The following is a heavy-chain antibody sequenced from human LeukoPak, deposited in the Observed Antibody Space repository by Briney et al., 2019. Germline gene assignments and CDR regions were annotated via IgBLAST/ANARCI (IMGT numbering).Heavy chain of an antibody. CDR1: GFTFDDYA. V-gene: IGHV3-9*01. J-gene: IGHJ6*02. D-gene: IGHD3-22*01. CDR2: ISWNSGSI. Sequence: GGSLRLSCAASGFTFDDYAMHWVRQAPGKGLEWVSGISWNSGSIGYADSVKGRFTISRDNAKNSLYLQMNSLRAEDTALYYCAKDLGGRTMMRTTDRQVKYYYGMDVWGQGTTVTVSS. CDR3: AKDLGGRTMMRTTDRQVKYYYGMDV.